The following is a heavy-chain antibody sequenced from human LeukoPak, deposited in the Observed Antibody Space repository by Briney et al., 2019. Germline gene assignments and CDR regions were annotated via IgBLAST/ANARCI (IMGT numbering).Heavy chain of an antibody. V-gene: IGHV4-39*01. D-gene: IGHD3-10*01. CDR3: ARSYCYGSGSYSRGTHYFDY. CDR2: IYYSGST. Sequence: PSETLSLTCTVSGGSISSSSYYWGWIRQPPGKGLEWIGSIYYSGSTYYNLSLKSRVTISVDTSKNQFSLKLSSVTAADTAVYYCARSYCYGSGSYSRGTHYFDYWGQGTLVTVSS. J-gene: IGHJ4*02. CDR1: GGSISSSSYY.